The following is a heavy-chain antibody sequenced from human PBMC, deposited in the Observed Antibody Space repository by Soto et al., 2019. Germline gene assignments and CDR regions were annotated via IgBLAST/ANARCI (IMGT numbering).Heavy chain of an antibody. CDR2: ISYDGSNK. Sequence: QVQLVESGGGVVQPGRSLRLSCAASGFTFSSYGMHWVRQAPGKGLEWVAVISYDGSNKYYADSVKGRFTISRDNSKNPLYPQMNSLRAEDTAVHYCAKDEFPQLDTDEYYFDYWGQGTLVTVSS. D-gene: IGHD6-13*01. V-gene: IGHV3-30*18. J-gene: IGHJ4*02. CDR3: AKDEFPQLDTDEYYFDY. CDR1: GFTFSSYG.